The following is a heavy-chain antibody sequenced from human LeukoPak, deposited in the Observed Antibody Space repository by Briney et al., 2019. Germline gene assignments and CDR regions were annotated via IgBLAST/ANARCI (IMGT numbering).Heavy chain of an antibody. Sequence: KPSETLSLTCPVSSGSVNSGRYYWNWSRQPPGKGLEWIGYIYDSGSPNYNPSLKSRVTISVDTATNQLSLKLSSVTAADTAVYYCARRAGYTGSWYEYWGQGTLVAVSS. CDR1: SGSVNSGRYY. CDR2: IYDSGSP. J-gene: IGHJ4*02. D-gene: IGHD6-13*01. V-gene: IGHV4-61*01. CDR3: ARRAGYTGSWYEY.